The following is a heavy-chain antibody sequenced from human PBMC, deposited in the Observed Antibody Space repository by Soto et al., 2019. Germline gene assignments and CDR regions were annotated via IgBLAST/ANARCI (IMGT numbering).Heavy chain of an antibody. CDR2: TNHSGST. V-gene: IGHV4-34*01. CDR3: ARGYCSGGSCYFGYYYYGMDV. Sequence: SETLSLTCAVYGGSFSGYYWSWIRQPPGKGLEWIGETNHSGSTNYNPSLKSRVTISVDTSKNQFSLKLSSVTAADTAVYYCARGYCSGGSCYFGYYYYGMDVWGQGTTVTVS. D-gene: IGHD2-15*01. CDR1: GGSFSGYY. J-gene: IGHJ6*02.